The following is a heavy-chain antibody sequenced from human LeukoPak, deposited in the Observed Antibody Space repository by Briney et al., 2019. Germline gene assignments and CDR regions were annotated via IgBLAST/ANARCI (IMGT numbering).Heavy chain of an antibody. CDR2: IYYSGST. V-gene: IGHV4-39*07. CDR1: GGSISSSSYY. Sequence: SETLSLTCTVSGGSISSSSYYWGWIRQPPGKGLEWIGSIYYSGSTYYNPSLKSRVTMSVDTSNNHFSLRLSSMTAADTAVYYCARSGHWGAYDAYWGQGTLVTVSS. D-gene: IGHD5-12*01. CDR3: ARSGHWGAYDAY. J-gene: IGHJ4*02.